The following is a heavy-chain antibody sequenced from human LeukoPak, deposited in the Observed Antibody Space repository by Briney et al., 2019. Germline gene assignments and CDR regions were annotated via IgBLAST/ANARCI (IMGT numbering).Heavy chain of an antibody. CDR1: GGSFSGYY. D-gene: IGHD1-20*01. CDR2: INHSGST. Sequence: SETLSLTCAVYGGSFSGYYWSWIRQPPGKGLEWIGEINHSGSTNYNPSLKSRVTISVDTSKNQFSLKLSSVTAADTAVYYCARASSDVYNWNAADAFDIWGQGTMVTVSS. CDR3: ARASSDVYNWNAADAFDI. V-gene: IGHV4-34*01. J-gene: IGHJ3*02.